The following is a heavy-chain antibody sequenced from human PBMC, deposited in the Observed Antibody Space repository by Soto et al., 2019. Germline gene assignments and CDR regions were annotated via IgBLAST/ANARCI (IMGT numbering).Heavy chain of an antibody. D-gene: IGHD3-10*01. CDR2: INHSGST. Sequence: PSETLSLTCAVYGGSFSGYYWSWIRQPPGKGLEWIGEINHSGSTNYNPSLKSRVTISVDTSKNQFSLKLSSVTAADTAVYYCARGRGSITMVRGVNWLNDWGQGPLVTVSS. J-gene: IGHJ4*02. CDR1: GGSFSGYY. CDR3: ARGRGSITMVRGVNWLND. V-gene: IGHV4-34*01.